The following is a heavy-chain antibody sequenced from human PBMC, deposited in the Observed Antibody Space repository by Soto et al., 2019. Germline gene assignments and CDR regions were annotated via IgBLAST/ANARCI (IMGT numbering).Heavy chain of an antibody. Sequence: TLSLTCAVSGDSVSSGRWWSWVRQPPGKGLEWIGEINHSGTPNYNPSLKSRVTVSIDHSKNQVSLKLNPVTAADTAVYFCAKEAPSGYSLGYWGQGTLVTVSS. V-gene: IGHV4-4*01. D-gene: IGHD5-12*01. CDR2: INHSGTP. J-gene: IGHJ4*02. CDR3: AKEAPSGYSLGY. CDR1: GDSVSSGRW.